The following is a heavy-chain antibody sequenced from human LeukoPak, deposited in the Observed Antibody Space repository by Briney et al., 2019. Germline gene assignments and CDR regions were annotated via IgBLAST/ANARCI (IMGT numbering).Heavy chain of an antibody. CDR2: ISWNSGSI. V-gene: IGHV3-9*01. J-gene: IGHJ3*02. CDR1: GFTFDDYA. CDR3: ATRGGAYAFDI. Sequence: GGSLRLSCAASGFTFDDYAMHWVRQAPGKGLEWVSGISWNSGSIGYADSVKGRFTISRDNAKNTLYLQMNSLRAEDTAVYYCATRGGAYAFDIWGQGTMVTVSS. D-gene: IGHD3-16*01.